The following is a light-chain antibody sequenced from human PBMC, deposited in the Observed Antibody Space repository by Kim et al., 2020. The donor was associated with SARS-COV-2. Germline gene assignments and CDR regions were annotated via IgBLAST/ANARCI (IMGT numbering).Light chain of an antibody. CDR2: NAS. Sequence: EIVMTQSPATLSVSPGERATLSCRASQSISSKLAWYQQKPGQGPRLLIYNASTSATGIPAVFSGSGSGTEFTLTTSRLQSEDFAVYYCHHSYNWPRTFGQGTKVDIK. CDR3: HHSYNWPRT. J-gene: IGKJ1*01. CDR1: QSISSK. V-gene: IGKV3-15*01.